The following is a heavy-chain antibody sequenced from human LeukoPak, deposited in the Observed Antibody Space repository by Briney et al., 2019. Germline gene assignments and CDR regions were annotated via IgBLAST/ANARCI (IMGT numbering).Heavy chain of an antibody. V-gene: IGHV3-23*01. J-gene: IGHJ4*02. CDR3: AKEDRGHDGGNPASQSD. D-gene: IGHD4-23*01. Sequence: PGGSLRLSCAASGLTFSTYAMTWVRQAPGKGLEWVSAISGSGGSTYYADSVKGRFTISRDNSKNTLYLQMNSLRAEDTALYYCAKEDRGHDGGNPASQSDWGQGTLVTVSS. CDR1: GLTFSTYA. CDR2: ISGSGGST.